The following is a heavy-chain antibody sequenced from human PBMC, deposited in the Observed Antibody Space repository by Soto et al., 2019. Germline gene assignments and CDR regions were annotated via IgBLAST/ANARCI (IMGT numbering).Heavy chain of an antibody. J-gene: IGHJ6*01. CDR3: ARTESSSWSFFDYGMDV. V-gene: IGHV4-59*01. Sequence: QVQLKESGPGLVKPSETLALTCTVTGGSIGSYYWSWIRQSPGRGLEWIGCVYYSDGTNYNPSLKSRATMSMDKSNNQFSLRLRSVTAADTAVYYCARTESSSWSFFDYGMDVW. D-gene: IGHD6-13*01. CDR1: GGSIGSYY. CDR2: VYYSDGT.